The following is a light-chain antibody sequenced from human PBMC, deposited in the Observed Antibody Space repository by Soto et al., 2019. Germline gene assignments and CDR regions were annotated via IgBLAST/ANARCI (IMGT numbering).Light chain of an antibody. CDR2: EGS. CDR1: XXDVGSYNL. V-gene: IGLV2-23*01. CDR3: CSYAGSSPSKV. J-gene: IGLJ3*02. Sequence: QSALTQPASVSGSPGQSITISXXXXXXDVGSYNLVSWYQQHPGKAPKLMIYEGSKRPSGVSNRFSGSKSGNTASLTISGLQAEDEADSYCCSYAGSSPSKVFGGGTKLTVL.